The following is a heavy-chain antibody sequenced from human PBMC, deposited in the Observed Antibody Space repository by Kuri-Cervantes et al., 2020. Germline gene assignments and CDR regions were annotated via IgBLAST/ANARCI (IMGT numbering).Heavy chain of an antibody. CDR3: AIGHYTSS. Sequence: GESLKISCAASGFTFSSYAMHWVRQAPGKGLEWVATIKEDGSEKYYLDSVKGRLTISRDNAKNSLYPQMSSLRAEDTAVYYLAIGHYTSSWGQGTVVTVSS. D-gene: IGHD3-3*01. CDR1: GFTFSSYA. V-gene: IGHV3-7*01. CDR2: IKEDGSEK. J-gene: IGHJ4*02.